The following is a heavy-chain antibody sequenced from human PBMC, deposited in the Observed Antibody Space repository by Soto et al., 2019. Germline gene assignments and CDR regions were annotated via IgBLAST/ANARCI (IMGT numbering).Heavy chain of an antibody. Sequence: PSETLSLTCNVSGGSMRSYYWTWMRQSPGKGLEWLGNVFYSGNTNLNPSLRDRLTISVDTSKNQFSLKLSSVTAADTAVYYCARDRSAYDILTGYGYYYGMDVWGQGTTVTVSS. J-gene: IGHJ6*02. CDR1: GGSMRSYY. V-gene: IGHV4-59*12. D-gene: IGHD3-9*01. CDR2: VFYSGNT. CDR3: ARDRSAYDILTGYGYYYGMDV.